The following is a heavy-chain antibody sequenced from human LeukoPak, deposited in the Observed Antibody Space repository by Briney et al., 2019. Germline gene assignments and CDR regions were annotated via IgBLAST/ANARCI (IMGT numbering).Heavy chain of an antibody. V-gene: IGHV4-59*01. CDR1: GGSISTYY. CDR2: FYPSGST. CDR3: ARDPAHYYDSSGYNWYFDL. Sequence: SETLSLTCTVSGGSISTYYWSWIRQSPGKGLEWIGCFYPSGSTNYNPSLKSRVTISVDTSKNQFSLKLSSVTAADTAVYYCARDPAHYYDSSGYNWYFDLWGRGTLVTVSS. D-gene: IGHD3-22*01. J-gene: IGHJ2*01.